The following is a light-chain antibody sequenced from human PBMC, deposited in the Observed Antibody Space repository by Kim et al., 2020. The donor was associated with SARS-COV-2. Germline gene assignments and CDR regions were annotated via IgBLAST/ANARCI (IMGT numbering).Light chain of an antibody. V-gene: IGKV4-1*01. CDR2: WAS. CDR3: QQYYRRPWT. J-gene: IGKJ1*01. CDR1: QSVIKSSHKKNY. Sequence: DNNKSKYRQSVIKSSHKKNYLVWNQQKPGQPPKLLMYWASARGSGGPDRCSGSGSGTDFTLTSNRLQAEDVAVYYCQQYYRRPWTFGQGTKVDIK.